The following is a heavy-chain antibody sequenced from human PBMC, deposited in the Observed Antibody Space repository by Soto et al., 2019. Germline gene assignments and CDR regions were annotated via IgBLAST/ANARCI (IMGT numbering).Heavy chain of an antibody. V-gene: IGHV1-69*05. Sequence: SVKVSCKASGGTFSSYAISWVRQAPGQGLEWMGGIIPIFGTANYADSVKGRFTISRDNSKNTLYLQMSSLRAEDTAVYYCVKPGSYSYYFDYWGQGTLVTVSS. D-gene: IGHD1-26*01. CDR1: GGTFSSYA. CDR3: VKPGSYSYYFDY. J-gene: IGHJ4*02. CDR2: IIPIFGTA.